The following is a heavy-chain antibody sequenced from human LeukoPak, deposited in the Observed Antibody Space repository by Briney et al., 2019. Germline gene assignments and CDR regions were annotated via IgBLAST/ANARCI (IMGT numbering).Heavy chain of an antibody. Sequence: SETLSLTCTVSGYSISSGYYWGWIRQPPGKGLEWIGSIYHSGSTYYNPSLKSRVTISVDTSKNQFSLELSSVTAADTAVYYCARGVEMATSDYWGQGTLVTVSS. V-gene: IGHV4-38-2*02. D-gene: IGHD5-24*01. J-gene: IGHJ4*02. CDR3: ARGVEMATSDY. CDR1: GYSISSGYY. CDR2: IYHSGST.